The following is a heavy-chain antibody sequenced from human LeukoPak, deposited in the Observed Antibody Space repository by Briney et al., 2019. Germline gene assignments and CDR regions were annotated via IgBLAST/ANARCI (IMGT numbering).Heavy chain of an antibody. CDR3: ARDAYDSSGYYYDL. D-gene: IGHD3-22*01. Sequence: PSETLSLTCTVAGGSISSYYWSWIRQPPGKGLEWIGYIYHSGSTKYNPSLKSRVTISVDTSKNQFSLKLSSVTAADTAVYYCARDAYDSSGYYYDLWGQGTPVTVSS. CDR1: GGSISSYY. CDR2: IYHSGST. V-gene: IGHV4-59*12. J-gene: IGHJ4*02.